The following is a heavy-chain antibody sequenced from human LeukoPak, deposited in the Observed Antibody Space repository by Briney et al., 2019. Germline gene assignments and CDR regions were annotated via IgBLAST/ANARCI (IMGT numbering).Heavy chain of an antibody. CDR1: GGSISSSDHY. CDR2: IYYSGST. V-gene: IGHV4-39*07. D-gene: IGHD6-13*01. Sequence: SETLSLTCTVSGGSISSSDHYWGWIRQPPGKGLEWIGNIYYSGSTNYNPPLKSRVTISVDKSKNQFSLKLSSVTAADTAVYYCARVSRRSWLDYYYGMDVWGQGTTVTVSS. J-gene: IGHJ6*02. CDR3: ARVSRRSWLDYYYGMDV.